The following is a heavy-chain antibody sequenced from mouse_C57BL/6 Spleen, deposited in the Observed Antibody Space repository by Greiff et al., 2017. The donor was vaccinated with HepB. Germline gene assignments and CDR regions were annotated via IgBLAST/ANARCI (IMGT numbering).Heavy chain of an antibody. CDR2: INPSSGYT. J-gene: IGHJ2*01. Sequence: QVQLQQPGAELAKPGASVKLSCKASGYTFTSYWMHWVKQRPGQGLEWIGYINPSSGYTKYNQKFKDKATLTADKSSSTAYMQLSSLTYEDSAVYYCARIYYGTKSYFDYWGQGTTLTVSS. CDR1: GYTFTSYW. CDR3: ARIYYGTKSYFDY. V-gene: IGHV1-7*01. D-gene: IGHD1-1*01.